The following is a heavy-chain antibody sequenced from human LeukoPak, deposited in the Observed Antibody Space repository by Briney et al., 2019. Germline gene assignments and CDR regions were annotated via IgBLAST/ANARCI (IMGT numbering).Heavy chain of an antibody. V-gene: IGHV3-21*01. D-gene: IGHD2-2*01. CDR3: ARGGIVVVPAAGGWFDP. Sequence: GGSLRLPCAASGFTFSSYSMNWVRQAPGKGLEWVSSISSSSSYIYYADSVKGRFTISRDNAKNSLYLQMNSLRAEDTAVYYCARGGIVVVPAAGGWFDPWGQGTLVTVSS. J-gene: IGHJ5*02. CDR2: ISSSSSYI. CDR1: GFTFSSYS.